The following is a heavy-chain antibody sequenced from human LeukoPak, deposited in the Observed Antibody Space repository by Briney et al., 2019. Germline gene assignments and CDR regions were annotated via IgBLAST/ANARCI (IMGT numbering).Heavy chain of an antibody. V-gene: IGHV4-34*01. CDR1: GGSFSGYY. D-gene: IGHD5-12*01. CDR3: ARAVATIQDYYYYYGMDV. J-gene: IGHJ6*02. Sequence: SETLSLTCAVYGGSFSGYYWSWIRQPPGKGLEWIGEINHGGSTNYNPSLKSRVTISVDTSKNQFSLKLSSVTAADTAVYYCARAVATIQDYYYYYGMDVWGQGTTVTVSS. CDR2: INHGGST.